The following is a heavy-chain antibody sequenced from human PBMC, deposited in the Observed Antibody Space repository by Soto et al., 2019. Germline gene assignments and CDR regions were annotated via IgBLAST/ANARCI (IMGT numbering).Heavy chain of an antibody. CDR3: ARDPGYSYGVD. J-gene: IGHJ4*02. V-gene: IGHV4-61*01. CDR1: GGSVSSGTYY. D-gene: IGHD5-18*01. CDR2: IYYSGST. Sequence: PSETRSRTWTVSGGSVSSGTYYGIGIRQPPGKGLEWIGYIYYSGSTNYNPSLKSRVTISVDTSKNQFSLKLSSVTAADTAVYYCARDPGYSYGVDWGQGTLVTVSS.